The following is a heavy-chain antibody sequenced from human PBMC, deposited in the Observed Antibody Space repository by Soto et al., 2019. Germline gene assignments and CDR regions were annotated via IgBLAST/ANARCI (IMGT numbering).Heavy chain of an antibody. Sequence: PSETLSLTCAVSGGSINSSNWWSWVRQPPGKGLEWIGEIYHSGSTNYNPSLKSRVTISVDKSKNQFSLKLSSVTAADTAVYYCARNGDNGTYYFDSGGQGTLVTVPS. J-gene: IGHJ4*02. D-gene: IGHD4-17*01. V-gene: IGHV4-4*02. CDR2: IYHSGST. CDR3: ARNGDNGTYYFDS. CDR1: GGSINSSNW.